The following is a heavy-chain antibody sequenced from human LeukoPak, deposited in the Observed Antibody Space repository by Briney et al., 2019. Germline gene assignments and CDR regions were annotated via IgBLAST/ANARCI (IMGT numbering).Heavy chain of an antibody. CDR2: IYSGGST. D-gene: IGHD3-16*02. J-gene: IGHJ3*02. V-gene: IGHV3-66*01. Sequence: PGGSLRLSCAVSGFTVSSNYMSWLRQAPGKGLEWVSVIYSGGSTYYADSVKGRFTISRDNSKNTLYLQMNSLRAEDTAVYYCARFRLRLGELSLGDAFDIWGQGTMVTVSS. CDR1: GFTVSSNY. CDR3: ARFRLRLGELSLGDAFDI.